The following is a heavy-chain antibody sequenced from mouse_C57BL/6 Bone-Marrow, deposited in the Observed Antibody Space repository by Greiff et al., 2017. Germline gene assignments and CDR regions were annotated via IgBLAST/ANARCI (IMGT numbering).Heavy chain of an antibody. V-gene: IGHV1-76*01. CDR1: GYTFTDYY. CDR3: AQDSSGLFAD. J-gene: IGHJ3*01. D-gene: IGHD3-2*02. Sequence: VQLQQPGAELVRPGASVKLSCKASGYTFTDYYIHWVKQRPGQGLEWIARIYPGSGDTYYNEKFKGKATLTADKSSSTAYMQLSSLTSEDSSVYFCAQDSSGLFADWGQGTLVTVSA. CDR2: IYPGSGDT.